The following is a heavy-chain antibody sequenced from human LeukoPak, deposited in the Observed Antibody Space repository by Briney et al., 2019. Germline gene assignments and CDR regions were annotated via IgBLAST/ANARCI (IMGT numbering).Heavy chain of an antibody. Sequence: ASVKVSCKASGYTFTSYGISCVRQAPGQGLEWMGCICAFNGNTNYAQKLQGRVTMTTDTSTSTDYMEMRSLRSDGTAVDYCARLRGHRGYGHFNSYDFDYWGQGTLVTVSS. D-gene: IGHD5-12*01. V-gene: IGHV1-18*01. J-gene: IGHJ4*02. CDR2: ICAFNGNT. CDR1: GYTFTSYG. CDR3: ARLRGHRGYGHFNSYDFDY.